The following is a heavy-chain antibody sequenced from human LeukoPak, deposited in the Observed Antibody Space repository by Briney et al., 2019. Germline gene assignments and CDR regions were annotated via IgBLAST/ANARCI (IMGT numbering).Heavy chain of an antibody. Sequence: SVKVSCKASGGTFSSYAISWVRQAPGQGLEWMGGIIPIFGTANYAQKLQGRVTITADKSTSTAYMELSSLRSEDTAVYYCARGRTAANYFDYWGQGTLVTVSS. CDR3: ARGRTAANYFDY. CDR1: GGTFSSYA. V-gene: IGHV1-69*06. J-gene: IGHJ4*02. CDR2: IIPIFGTA. D-gene: IGHD1-1*01.